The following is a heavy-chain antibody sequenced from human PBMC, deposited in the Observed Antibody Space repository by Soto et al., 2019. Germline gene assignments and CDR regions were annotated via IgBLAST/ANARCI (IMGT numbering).Heavy chain of an antibody. D-gene: IGHD2-2*01. Sequence: SVKVSCKASGATFIRYAINWVRQAPGQGLEWMGGIIPIFGPANFAKKFQGRVTITADESTTTAYMELNSLRSEDTAVYYCATGSFTSTGGRIGYHYNAMDVWGQGTTVTVSS. J-gene: IGHJ6*02. V-gene: IGHV1-69*13. CDR1: GATFIRYA. CDR2: IIPIFGPA. CDR3: ATGSFTSTGGRIGYHYNAMDV.